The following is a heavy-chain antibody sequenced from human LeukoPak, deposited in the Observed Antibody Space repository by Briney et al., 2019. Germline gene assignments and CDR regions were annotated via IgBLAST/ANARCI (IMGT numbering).Heavy chain of an antibody. CDR3: ASHPYGDEPLTPYYYYGMDV. V-gene: IGHV4-4*07. D-gene: IGHD4-17*01. CDR1: GGSISSYY. CDR2: IYTSGST. Sequence: PSETLSLTCTVSGGSISSYYWSWIRQPAGKGLEWIGRIYTSGSTNYNPSLKSRVTMSVDTSKNQFSLKLSSVTAADTAVYYCASHPYGDEPLTPYYYYGMDVWGQGTTVTVSS. J-gene: IGHJ6*02.